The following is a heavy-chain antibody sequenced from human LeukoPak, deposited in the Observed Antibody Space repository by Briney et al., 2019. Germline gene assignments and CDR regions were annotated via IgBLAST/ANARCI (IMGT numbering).Heavy chain of an antibody. CDR1: GFTFSSYA. D-gene: IGHD3-22*01. CDR2: ISGSGGST. V-gene: IGHV3-23*01. J-gene: IGHJ3*02. CDR3: TREKDYYDSSGYYRDAFDI. Sequence: GGSLRLSCAASGFTFSSYAMSWVRQAPGKGLEWVSSISGSGGSTYYADSVKGRLTISRDNSKNTLYLQMNSLRAEDTAVYYCTREKDYYDSSGYYRDAFDIWGQGTKVTASS.